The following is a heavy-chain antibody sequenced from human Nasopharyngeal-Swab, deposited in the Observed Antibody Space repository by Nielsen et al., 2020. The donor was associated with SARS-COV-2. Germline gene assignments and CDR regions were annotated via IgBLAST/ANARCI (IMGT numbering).Heavy chain of an antibody. V-gene: IGHV3-48*03. CDR1: RFTFSSCR. D-gene: IGHD2-2*01. J-gene: IGHJ4*02. CDR3: ARDYCSSTSCYDY. CDR2: ISSSGSTR. Sequence: GGSLRLSCAASRFTFSSCRMKWVRQAPGKGLEWVSYISSSGSTRYYADSVKGRFTISRDNAKNSLYLQMNSLRAEDTAVYYCARDYCSSTSCYDYWGQGTLVTVSS.